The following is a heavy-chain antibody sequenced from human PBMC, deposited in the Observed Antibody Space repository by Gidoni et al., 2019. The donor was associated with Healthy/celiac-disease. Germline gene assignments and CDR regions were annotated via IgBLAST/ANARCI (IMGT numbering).Heavy chain of an antibody. CDR2: IYSGGST. V-gene: IGHV3-53*04. CDR3: ARDRTRRSYYYGMDV. CDR1: GFTVRSNY. Sequence: EVQLVESGGVLVQPGGSLRLSCASSGFTVRSNYMSWVRQAPGKGLEWVSVIYSGGSTYYADSVKGRFTISRHNSKNTLYLQMNSLRAEDTAVYYCARDRTRRSYYYGMDVWGQGTTVTVSS. J-gene: IGHJ6*02. D-gene: IGHD6-6*01.